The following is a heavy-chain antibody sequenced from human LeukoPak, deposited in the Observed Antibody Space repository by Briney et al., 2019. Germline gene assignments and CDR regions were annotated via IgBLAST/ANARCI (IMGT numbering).Heavy chain of an antibody. CDR1: GYTFTGYY. CDR3: ATRGFSGSPFDY. CDR2: INPNSGGT. D-gene: IGHD3-10*01. Sequence: ASVKVSCKASGYTFTGYYMHWVRQAPGQGLEWMGWINPNSGGTNYAQKFQGRVTMTSDTSISTAYMELSRLRSDDTAVYYCATRGFSGSPFDYWGQGTLVTVSS. J-gene: IGHJ4*02. V-gene: IGHV1-2*02.